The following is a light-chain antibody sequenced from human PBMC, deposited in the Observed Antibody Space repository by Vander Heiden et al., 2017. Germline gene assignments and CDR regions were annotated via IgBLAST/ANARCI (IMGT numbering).Light chain of an antibody. CDR1: SSNIGNNY. CDR3: GTWDSSLSAGV. V-gene: IGLV1-51*01. J-gene: IGLJ3*02. Sequence: QSVLTQPPSVSAAPGQKVTISCSGSSSNIGNNYVSWYQQLPGTAPIRLIYDNNQRPSGIPDRFSGSKSGTSATLGITGLQTGDEADYYCGTWDSSLSAGVFGGGTRLTVL. CDR2: DNN.